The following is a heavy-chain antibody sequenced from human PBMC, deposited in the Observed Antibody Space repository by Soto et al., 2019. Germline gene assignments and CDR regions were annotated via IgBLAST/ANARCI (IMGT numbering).Heavy chain of an antibody. CDR2: ISAYNGNT. Sequence: QVQLVQSGAEVKKPGASVKVSCKASGYTFTSYGISWVRQAPGQGLEWMGWISAYNGNTNYAQKLQGRVTMTTDTSTSTAYMELRGLRSDDTAVYYCARDQVVVVPAAMVTDYWGQGTLVTVSS. CDR1: GYTFTSYG. D-gene: IGHD2-2*01. J-gene: IGHJ4*02. V-gene: IGHV1-18*01. CDR3: ARDQVVVVPAAMVTDY.